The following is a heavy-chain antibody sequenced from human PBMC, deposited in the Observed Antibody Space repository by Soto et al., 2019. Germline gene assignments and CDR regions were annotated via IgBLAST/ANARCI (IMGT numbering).Heavy chain of an antibody. Sequence: ASVEVTCKASGYAFTSYAMHWVRQAHGQRLEWMGWINAGNGNTKYSQKFQGRVTITRDTSASTAYMELSSLRSEDTAVYYCARELGYCSSTSCYSPGYWGQGTLVTVSP. J-gene: IGHJ4*02. CDR3: ARELGYCSSTSCYSPGY. CDR2: INAGNGNT. CDR1: GYAFTSYA. D-gene: IGHD2-2*02. V-gene: IGHV1-3*01.